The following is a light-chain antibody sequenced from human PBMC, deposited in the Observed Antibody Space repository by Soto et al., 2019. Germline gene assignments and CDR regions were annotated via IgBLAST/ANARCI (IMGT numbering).Light chain of an antibody. CDR2: DTS. V-gene: IGKV3-11*01. CDR1: QSVSSY. J-gene: IGKJ3*01. CDR3: QQRSNWPLS. Sequence: EIVLTQSPATLSVSPGERATLSCRASQSVSSYLGWYQQKPGQAPRLLIYDTSNRATGIPARFSGSGSGTDFTLTISSLEPEDFAVYYCQQRSNWPLSFGPGTKVDIK.